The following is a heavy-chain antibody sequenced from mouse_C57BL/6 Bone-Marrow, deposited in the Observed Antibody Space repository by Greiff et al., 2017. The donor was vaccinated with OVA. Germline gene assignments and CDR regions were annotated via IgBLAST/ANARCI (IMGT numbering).Heavy chain of an antibody. J-gene: IGHJ1*03. CDR1: GFNIKDDY. Sequence: VQLKQSGAELVRPGASVKLSCTASGFNIKDDYMHWVKQRPEQGLEWIGWIDPENGDTEYASKFQGKATITADTSSNTAYLQLSSLTSEDTAVYYCARVLGRYFDVWGTGTTVNVSS. CDR3: ARVLGRYFDV. D-gene: IGHD4-1*01. CDR2: IDPENGDT. V-gene: IGHV14-4*01.